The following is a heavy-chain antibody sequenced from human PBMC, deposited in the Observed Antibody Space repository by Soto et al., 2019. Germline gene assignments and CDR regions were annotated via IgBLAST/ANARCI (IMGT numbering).Heavy chain of an antibody. CDR2: INPHGGST. CDR3: ARSSGGNFGIIIEGSNWCDP. J-gene: IGHJ5*02. V-gene: IGHV1-46*01. D-gene: IGHD3-3*01. CDR1: GDTFTSYY. Sequence: ASVKVSCKAPGDTFTSYYLNWVRQAPGQGLEWMGVINPHGGSTKYAQKFQGRITMTRDTSRSTVYMELSSLRSDDTAIYYCARSSGGNFGIIIEGSNWCDPWGQGTLVTVSS.